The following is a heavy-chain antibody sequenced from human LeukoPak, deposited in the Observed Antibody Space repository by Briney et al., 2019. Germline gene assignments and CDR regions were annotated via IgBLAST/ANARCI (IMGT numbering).Heavy chain of an antibody. CDR3: ARQDDSSGWYYFDY. CDR2: IYYSGST. CDR1: GGSISSYY. V-gene: IGHV4-39*07. D-gene: IGHD6-19*01. J-gene: IGHJ4*02. Sequence: SETLSLTCTASGGSISSYYWSWIRQPPGKGLEWIGSIYYSGSTYYNPSLKSRVTISVDTSKNQFSLRLSSVTAADTAVYYCARQDDSSGWYYFDYWGQGTLVTVSS.